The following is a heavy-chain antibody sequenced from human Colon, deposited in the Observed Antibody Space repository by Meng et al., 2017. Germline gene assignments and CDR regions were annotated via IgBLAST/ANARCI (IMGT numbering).Heavy chain of an antibody. CDR2: INTYNGNT. CDR3: ARGANEWLWSAPDY. D-gene: IGHD4/OR15-4a*01. J-gene: IGHJ4*02. V-gene: IGHV1-18*01. Sequence: ASVKVSCKTSGYTFTRFGINWVRQAPGQGLEWMGWINTYNGNTNFAQKFQGRVTMTTDTSTSTAYTELRSLRSVDTAVYYCARGANEWLWSAPDYWGPGTLVTVSS. CDR1: GYTFTRFG.